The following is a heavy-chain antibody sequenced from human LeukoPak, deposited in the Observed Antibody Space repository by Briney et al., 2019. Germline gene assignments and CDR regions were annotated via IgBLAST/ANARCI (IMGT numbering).Heavy chain of an antibody. CDR3: AKDLDILAASGHYYGMDV. V-gene: IGHV3-30*18. D-gene: IGHD5-12*01. Sequence: GGSLRLSCAASGFTFSNAWMSWVRQAPGKGLEWVAVISSDESNKSYADSVKGRFTISRDNSENTLYLQMNSLRPEDTAVYYCAKDLDILAASGHYYGMDVWGQGTTVTVSS. CDR2: ISSDESNK. J-gene: IGHJ6*02. CDR1: GFTFSNAW.